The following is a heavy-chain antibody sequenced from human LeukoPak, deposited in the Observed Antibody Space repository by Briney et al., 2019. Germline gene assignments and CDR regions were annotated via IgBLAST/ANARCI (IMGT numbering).Heavy chain of an antibody. CDR1: GFTFSSYG. CDR2: IRYDGSNK. V-gene: IGHV3-30*02. Sequence: GGSLRLSCAASGFTFSSYGMHWVRQAPGKGLEWVAFIRYDGSNKYYADSVKGRFTISRDNSKNTLYLQMNSLRAEDTAVYYCAKDQAAYYDFWSGYSSDYWGQGTLVTVSS. CDR3: AKDQAAYYDFWSGYSSDY. D-gene: IGHD3-3*01. J-gene: IGHJ4*02.